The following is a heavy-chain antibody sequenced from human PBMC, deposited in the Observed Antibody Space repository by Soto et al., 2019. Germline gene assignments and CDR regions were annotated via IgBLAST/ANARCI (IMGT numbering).Heavy chain of an antibody. CDR3: VRSKGGYSYGTPFDY. J-gene: IGHJ4*02. CDR1: GFTFSIYW. Sequence: PGGSLRLSCAASGFTFSIYWMTWVRQAPGKGLEWVANIQQDGSEKNYVDSVKGRFTTSRDNAKNSLYLQMNSLRPEDTALYYCVRSKGGYSYGTPFDYWGQGTLVTVSS. CDR2: IQQDGSEK. V-gene: IGHV3-7*03. D-gene: IGHD5-18*01.